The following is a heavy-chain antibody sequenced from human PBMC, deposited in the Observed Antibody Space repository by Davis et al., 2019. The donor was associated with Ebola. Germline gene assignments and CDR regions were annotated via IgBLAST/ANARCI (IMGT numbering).Heavy chain of an antibody. CDR2: IKSKTDGGTT. J-gene: IGHJ3*02. Sequence: GESLKISCAASGFTFSNAWMSWVRQAPGKGLEWVGRIKSKTDGGTTDYAAPVKGRFTISRDDSKNTLYLQMNSLRAEDTAVYYCARDMAHDSSGYLLINAFDIWGQGTMVTVSS. D-gene: IGHD3-22*01. V-gene: IGHV3-15*01. CDR3: ARDMAHDSSGYLLINAFDI. CDR1: GFTFSNAW.